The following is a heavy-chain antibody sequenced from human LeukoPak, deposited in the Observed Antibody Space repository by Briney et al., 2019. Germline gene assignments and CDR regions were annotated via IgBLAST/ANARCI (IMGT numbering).Heavy chain of an antibody. J-gene: IGHJ4*02. Sequence: ASVKVSCKASGYTFTSYGISWVRQAPGQGLEWMGWISAYNGNTNYAQKLQGRVTMTTDTSTSTAYVELRSLRSDDTAVYYCARDPGYCSSTSCLPGAPIDYWGQGTLVTVSS. CDR2: ISAYNGNT. D-gene: IGHD2-2*01. CDR3: ARDPGYCSSTSCLPGAPIDY. V-gene: IGHV1-18*01. CDR1: GYTFTSYG.